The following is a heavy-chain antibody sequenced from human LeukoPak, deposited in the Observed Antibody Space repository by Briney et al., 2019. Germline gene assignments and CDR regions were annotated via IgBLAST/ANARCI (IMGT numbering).Heavy chain of an antibody. CDR2: ISYDGSNK. J-gene: IGHJ4*02. Sequence: GGSLSLSCAASGFTFSSYAMHWVRQAPGKGLEWVAVISYDGSNKYYADSVKGRFTISRDNAKNSVYLQMNSLRAEDTAVYYCARESGWSPYYFDFWGQGTLVTVSS. D-gene: IGHD6-19*01. CDR1: GFTFSSYA. CDR3: ARESGWSPYYFDF. V-gene: IGHV3-30-3*01.